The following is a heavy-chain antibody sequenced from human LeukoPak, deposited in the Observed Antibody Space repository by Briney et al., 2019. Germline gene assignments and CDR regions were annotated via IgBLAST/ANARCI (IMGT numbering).Heavy chain of an antibody. CDR1: GFEFISYG. Sequence: GGSLRLSCAASGFEFISYGTQWVRQAPGKGLVWVSRINTDGSSTSYADSVKGRFTVSRDNAKNTLFLQVNSLRAEDTAVYFCTRELPREVTLDYWGQGTPVTVSS. CDR2: INTDGSST. J-gene: IGHJ4*01. CDR3: TRELPREVTLDY. V-gene: IGHV3-74*01. D-gene: IGHD2-21*02.